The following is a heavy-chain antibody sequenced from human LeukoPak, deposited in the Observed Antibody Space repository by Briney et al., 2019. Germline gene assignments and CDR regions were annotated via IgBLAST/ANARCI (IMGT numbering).Heavy chain of an antibody. D-gene: IGHD5-18*01. CDR1: GFTFSSYG. CDR3: AREISYGAPDAFDI. V-gene: IGHV3-30*03. CDR2: ISYDGSNK. Sequence: GGSLRLSCAASGFTFSSYGMHWVRQAPGKGLEWVAVISYDGSNKYYADSVKGRFTISRDNAKNSLYLQMNSLRAEDTAVYYCAREISYGAPDAFDIWGQGTMVTVSS. J-gene: IGHJ3*02.